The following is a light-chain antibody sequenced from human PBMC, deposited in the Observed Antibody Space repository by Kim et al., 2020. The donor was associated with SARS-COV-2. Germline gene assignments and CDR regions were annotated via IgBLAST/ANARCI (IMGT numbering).Light chain of an antibody. CDR2: RDS. V-gene: IGLV3-21*01. CDR1: NIGSRS. CDR3: QVWESSSDHRGV. Sequence: PGKPSTSTCGGNNIGSRSVNWYQEKPDQAPVLVIYRDSDRPSGIPERFSGSNSGNTATLTISRVEAGDEAAYYCQVWESSSDHRGVFGGGTQLTVL. J-gene: IGLJ2*01.